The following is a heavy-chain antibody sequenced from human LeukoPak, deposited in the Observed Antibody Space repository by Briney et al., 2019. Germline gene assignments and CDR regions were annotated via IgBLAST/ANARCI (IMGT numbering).Heavy chain of an antibody. CDR3: AKDGGYDILTGGWLDP. CDR2: ISYDGSNK. J-gene: IGHJ5*02. CDR1: GFTFSSYA. D-gene: IGHD3-9*01. V-gene: IGHV3-30*04. Sequence: GGSLRLSCAASGFTFSSYAMHWVRQAPGKGLEWVALISYDGSNKYYADSVKGRFTISRDNSKNTLYLEMNSLRAEDTAVYYCAKDGGYDILTGGWLDPWGQGTLVTVSS.